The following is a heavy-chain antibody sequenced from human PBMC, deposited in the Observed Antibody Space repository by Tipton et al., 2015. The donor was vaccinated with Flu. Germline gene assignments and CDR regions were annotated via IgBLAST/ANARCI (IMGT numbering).Heavy chain of an antibody. CDR1: GGSISSGSYY. V-gene: IGHV4-61*02. CDR3: AREKGGAVVDRAEYFQH. D-gene: IGHD6-19*01. CDR2: IYTSGST. J-gene: IGHJ1*01. Sequence: TLSLTCTVSGGSISSGSYYWSWIRPPAGKGLEWIGRIYTSGSTNYNPSLKSRVTISVDTSKNQFSLKLSSVPAADTAVYYCAREKGGAVVDRAEYFQHWGQGTLVTVSS.